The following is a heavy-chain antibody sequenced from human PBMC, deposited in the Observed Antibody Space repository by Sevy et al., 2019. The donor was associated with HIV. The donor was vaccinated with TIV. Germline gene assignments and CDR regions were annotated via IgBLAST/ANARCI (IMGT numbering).Heavy chain of an antibody. CDR3: ATTSYYYDSQNWFDP. D-gene: IGHD3-22*01. Sequence: ALVKVSCKASGGTFSSYAISWVRQAPGQGLEWMGRIIPIFGTANYAQKFQGRVTITADESTSTAYMELSSLRSEDTAVYYCATTSYYYDSQNWFDPWGQGTLVTVSS. CDR2: IIPIFGTA. V-gene: IGHV1-69*13. J-gene: IGHJ5*02. CDR1: GGTFSSYA.